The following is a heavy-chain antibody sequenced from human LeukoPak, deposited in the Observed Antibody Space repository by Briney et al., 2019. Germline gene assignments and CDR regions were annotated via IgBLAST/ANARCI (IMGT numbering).Heavy chain of an antibody. CDR3: AKGVGLALDAFNI. V-gene: IGHV1-46*01. J-gene: IGHJ3*02. Sequence: ASVKVSCKASGYTFTSYYMHWVRQAPGQGLEWMGIINPSGGSTSYAQKFQGRVTMTRDMSTSTVYMELSSLRSEDTAVYYCAKGVGLALDAFNIWGQGTMVTVSS. D-gene: IGHD3/OR15-3a*01. CDR2: INPSGGST. CDR1: GYTFTSYY.